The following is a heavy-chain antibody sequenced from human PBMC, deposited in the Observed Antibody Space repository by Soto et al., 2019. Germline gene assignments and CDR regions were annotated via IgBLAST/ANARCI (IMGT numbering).Heavy chain of an antibody. J-gene: IGHJ6*02. V-gene: IGHV3-30*18. D-gene: IGHD3-10*01. CDR3: AKVVTMVRGGPYYYYYYGMDV. CDR2: ISYDGSNK. Sequence: GGSLRLSCAASGFTFSSYGMHWVRQAPGKGLEWVAVISYDGSNKYYADSVKGRFTICRDNSKNTLYLQMNSLRAEDTAVYYCAKVVTMVRGGPYYYYYYGMDVWGQGTTVTVSS. CDR1: GFTFSSYG.